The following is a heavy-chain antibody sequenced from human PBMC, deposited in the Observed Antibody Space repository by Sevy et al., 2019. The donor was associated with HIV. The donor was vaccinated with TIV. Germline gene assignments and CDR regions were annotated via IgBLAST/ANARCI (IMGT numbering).Heavy chain of an antibody. V-gene: IGHV1-46*01. D-gene: IGHD5-18*01. CDR2: INPSGGST. CDR3: ARDDGVQLWTPGEGFAFDI. Sequence: ASVKVSCKASGYTFTSYYMHWVRQAPGQGLEWMGIINPSGGSTSYAQKFQGRVTMTRDTSTSTVYMELNSLRAEDTAVYYCARDDGVQLWTPGEGFAFDIWGQGTMVTVSS. CDR1: GYTFTSYY. J-gene: IGHJ3*02.